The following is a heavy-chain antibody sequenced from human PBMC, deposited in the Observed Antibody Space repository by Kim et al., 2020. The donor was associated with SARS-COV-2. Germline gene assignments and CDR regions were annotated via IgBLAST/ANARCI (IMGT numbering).Heavy chain of an antibody. V-gene: IGHV4-34*01. J-gene: IGHJ6*02. D-gene: IGHD6-13*01. Sequence: NPSHKSRVTISVDTSKNQCSLKLSSGTAADTAVYYCARDLAAESYYYGMDVWGQGTTVTVSS. CDR3: ARDLAAESYYYGMDV.